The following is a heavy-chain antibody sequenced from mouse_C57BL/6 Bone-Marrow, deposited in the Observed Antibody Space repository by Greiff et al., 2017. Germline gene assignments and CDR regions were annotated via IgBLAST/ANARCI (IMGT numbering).Heavy chain of an antibody. Sequence: EVKLEESGGGLVKPGGSLKLSCAASGFTFSDYGMHWVRQAPEKGLEWVAYISSGSSTIYYADTVKGRFTLYRDNAKNTLFLQMTGLRSEDTAMYYCGGWFAYWGQGTLVTVSA. CDR3: GGWFAY. CDR1: GFTFSDYG. V-gene: IGHV5-17*01. CDR2: ISSGSSTI. J-gene: IGHJ3*01.